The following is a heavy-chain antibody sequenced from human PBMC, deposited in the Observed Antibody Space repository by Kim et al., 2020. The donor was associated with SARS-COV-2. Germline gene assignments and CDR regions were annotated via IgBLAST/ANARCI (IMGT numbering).Heavy chain of an antibody. CDR3: ARNALGEWLPRYYYYYYGMDV. CDR2: IYYSGST. J-gene: IGHJ6*02. CDR1: GGSISSYY. Sequence: SETLSLTCTVSGGSISSYYWSWIRQPPGKGLEWIGYIYYSGSTNYNPSLKSRVTISVDTSKNQFSLKLSSVTAADTAVYYCARNALGEWLPRYYYYYYGMDVWGQGTTVTVSS. D-gene: IGHD3-3*01. V-gene: IGHV4-59*01.